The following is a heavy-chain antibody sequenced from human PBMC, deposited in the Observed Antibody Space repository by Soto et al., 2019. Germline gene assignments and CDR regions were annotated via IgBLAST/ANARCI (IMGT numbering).Heavy chain of an antibody. CDR3: ARGNQYYYGSGSYYNNWLGP. V-gene: IGHV4-34*01. J-gene: IGHJ5*02. CDR1: GGSVSGYY. D-gene: IGHD3-10*01. CDR2: INHSGST. Sequence: SSETMSLTCAVYGGSVSGYYWSWIRQHPGKGLERIGEINHSGSTNYNPSLKSRVTISVDASKNQFSLKLSSVTAADTAVYYCARGNQYYYGSGSYYNNWLGPWDQGPLGAASS.